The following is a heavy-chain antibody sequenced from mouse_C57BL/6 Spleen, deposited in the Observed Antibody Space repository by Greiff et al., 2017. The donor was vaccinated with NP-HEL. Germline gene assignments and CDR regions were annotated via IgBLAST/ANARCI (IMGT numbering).Heavy chain of an antibody. J-gene: IGHJ4*01. V-gene: IGHV1-69*01. Sequence: QVQLQQPGAELVMPGASVKLSCKASGYTFTSYWMHWVKQRPGQGLEWIGEIDPSDSYTNYNQKFKGKSTLTVDKSSSTAYMQLSSLTSEDSAVYYCATLYYYGSSYGDAMDYWGQGTSVTVSS. D-gene: IGHD1-1*01. CDR2: IDPSDSYT. CDR1: GYTFTSYW. CDR3: ATLYYYGSSYGDAMDY.